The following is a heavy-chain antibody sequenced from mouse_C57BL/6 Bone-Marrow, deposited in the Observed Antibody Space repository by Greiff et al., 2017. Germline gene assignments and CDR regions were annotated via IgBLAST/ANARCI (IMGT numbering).Heavy chain of an antibody. J-gene: IGHJ1*03. CDR1: GYTFTSYW. CDR2: IYPGSGST. V-gene: IGHV1-55*01. Sequence: QVQLQQPGAELVKPGASVKMSCKASGYTFTSYWITWVKQRPGQGLEWIGDIYPGSGSTNYNEKFKSKATLTVDTSSSTAYMHLSSLTSEDSAVYYCARPYDSNDWYFDVWGTGTTVTVSS. CDR3: ARPYDSNDWYFDV. D-gene: IGHD2-5*01.